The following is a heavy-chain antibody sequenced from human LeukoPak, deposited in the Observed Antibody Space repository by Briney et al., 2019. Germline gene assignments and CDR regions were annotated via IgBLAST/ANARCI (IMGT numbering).Heavy chain of an antibody. D-gene: IGHD3-9*01. CDR3: ARGFMDILTGYEY. Sequence: ASVKVSCKASGYTFTGYYMHWVRQAPGQGLEWMGWINPNSGGTNYAQKFQGRVTMTRDTSISSAYMELSRLRSDDTAVYYCARGFMDILTGYEYWGQGTLVTVSS. CDR1: GYTFTGYY. V-gene: IGHV1-2*02. J-gene: IGHJ4*02. CDR2: INPNSGGT.